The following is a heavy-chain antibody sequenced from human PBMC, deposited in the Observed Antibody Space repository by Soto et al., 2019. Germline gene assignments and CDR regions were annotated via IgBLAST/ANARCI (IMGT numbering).Heavy chain of an antibody. CDR3: SRLTWIQLWRPMHFDY. CDR1: GWSINTYY. V-gene: IGHV4-59*08. D-gene: IGHD5-18*01. CDR2: IYYRANP. J-gene: IGHJ4*02. Sequence: SETLSLTCTVSGWSINTYYWSWIRQPPGKGLEWIGYIYYRANPNYNPSLKSRVSISVDTSKNQFSLKLSSVTAADTAVYYCSRLTWIQLWRPMHFDYWGQGTLVT.